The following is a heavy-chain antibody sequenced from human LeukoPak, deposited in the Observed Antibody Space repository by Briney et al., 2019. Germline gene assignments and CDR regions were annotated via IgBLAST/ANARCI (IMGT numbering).Heavy chain of an antibody. CDR1: GFTFSSYW. J-gene: IGHJ4*02. D-gene: IGHD5-24*01. CDR2: IKQDGSEK. Sequence: GGPLRLSCAASGFTFSSYWMSWVRQAPGKGLEWVANIKQDGSEKYYVDSVKGRFTISRDNAKNSLYLQMNSLRAEDTAVYYCARDPPQTVGMATSPDYWGQGTLVTVSS. CDR3: ARDPPQTVGMATSPDY. V-gene: IGHV3-7*01.